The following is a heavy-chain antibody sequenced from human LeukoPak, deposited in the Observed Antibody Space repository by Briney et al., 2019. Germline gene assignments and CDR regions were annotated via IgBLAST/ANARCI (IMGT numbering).Heavy chain of an antibody. J-gene: IGHJ5*02. CDR3: ARLWIVATWFDA. D-gene: IGHD2-2*03. CDR1: NGSMTSDSYY. Sequence: PSETLSLTCTVSNGSMTSDSYYWAWVRQPPGKGLEWIGTIFYSGKTYYSASLKSRVTVSLDTSKKNFSLRLSSVTAADTAVYYCARLWIVATWFDAWGQGALVPVSS. V-gene: IGHV4-39*02. CDR2: IFYSGKT.